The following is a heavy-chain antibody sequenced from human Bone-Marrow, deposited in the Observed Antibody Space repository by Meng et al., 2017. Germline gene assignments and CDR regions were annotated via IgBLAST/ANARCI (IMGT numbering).Heavy chain of an antibody. J-gene: IGHJ6*02. V-gene: IGHV4-61*02. D-gene: IGHD3-10*01. CDR1: GGSITSGTYY. CDR3: ARLYGSDKYFTYYYGIDV. Sequence: SETLSLTCTVSGGSITSGTYYWSWIRQPAGKGLEWIGRIYTSGSTNYNPSLKSRVTISIDTSKIQFSLKLRSVTAADTAVYYCARLYGSDKYFTYYYGIDVWGQGTTVTVSS. CDR2: IYTSGST.